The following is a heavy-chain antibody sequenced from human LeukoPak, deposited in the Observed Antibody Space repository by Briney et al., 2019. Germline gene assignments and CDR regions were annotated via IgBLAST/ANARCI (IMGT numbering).Heavy chain of an antibody. V-gene: IGHV5-51*01. CDR3: ARRILYTDSWGAFDF. Sequence: GESLKISCKGSGYSFTSYWIAWLRPMPGKGLEWMGIIYPGDSDTRYSPSFQGQVTISADKSISTAYLQWSSLKASDTAMYYCARRILYTDSWGAFDFWGQGTQITVSS. CDR2: IYPGDSDT. CDR1: GYSFTSYW. D-gene: IGHD2-15*01. J-gene: IGHJ4*02.